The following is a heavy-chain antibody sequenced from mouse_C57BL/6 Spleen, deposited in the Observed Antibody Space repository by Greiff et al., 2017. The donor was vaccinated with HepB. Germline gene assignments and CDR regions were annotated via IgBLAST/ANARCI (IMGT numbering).Heavy chain of an antibody. CDR3: AIPLFYSGSSAFAY. CDR1: GYTFTSYW. CDR2: IHPADSDT. J-gene: IGHJ3*01. Sequence: VKLQQPGAELVKPGASVKVSCKASGYTFTSYWMHWVKQRPVQGLEWIGRIHPADSDTNYNQKFKGKATLTVDKSSSTAYMQLSSLTSEDSAVYYCAIPLFYSGSSAFAYWGTGTLVTASA. D-gene: IGHD1-1*01. V-gene: IGHV1-74*01.